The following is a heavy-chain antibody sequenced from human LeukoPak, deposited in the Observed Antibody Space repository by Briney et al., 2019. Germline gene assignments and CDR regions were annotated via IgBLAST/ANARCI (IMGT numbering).Heavy chain of an antibody. CDR3: ARGASVRVVPMSYYSAMDV. Sequence: SVKVSCKASGDTFSTYAFNWVRQAPGQGLEWTGGIVPISDTTNYAQTLQGRVTITADKSTNTVYMELSSLTSEDTGVYYCARGASVRVVPMSYYSAMDVWGEGTTVIVSS. CDR2: IVPISDTT. CDR1: GDTFSTYA. J-gene: IGHJ6*04. D-gene: IGHD2-2*01. V-gene: IGHV1-69*06.